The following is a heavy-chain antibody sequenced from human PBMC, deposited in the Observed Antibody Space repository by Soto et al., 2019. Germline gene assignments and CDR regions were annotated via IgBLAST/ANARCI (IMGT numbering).Heavy chain of an antibody. CDR3: ARGVGYDFWSGRNWFDP. CDR2: INPNSGGT. CDR1: GYTFTGYY. J-gene: IGHJ5*02. D-gene: IGHD3-3*01. Sequence: QVQLVQSGAEVKKPGASVKVSCTASGYTFTGYYMHWVRQAPGQGLEWMGGINPNSGGTNYAQKFQGWVTMTRDTSSSTAYMELSRLRSDDTAVYYCARGVGYDFWSGRNWFDPWGQGTLVTVSS. V-gene: IGHV1-2*04.